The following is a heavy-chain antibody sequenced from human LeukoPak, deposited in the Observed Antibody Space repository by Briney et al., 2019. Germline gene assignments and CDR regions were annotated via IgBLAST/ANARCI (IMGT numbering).Heavy chain of an antibody. J-gene: IGHJ4*02. V-gene: IGHV5-51*01. CDR1: GYSFNTYW. D-gene: IGHD4-23*01. CDR3: ARLTAVVTFDY. Sequence: GESLKISCKGSGYSFNTYWIGWVRQMPGKGLQWMGIIYPGDSDTKYSPSLQGQVTISADKSISTAYLQWRSLKVSDSAMYYCARLTAVVTFDYWGQGTLVTVSS. CDR2: IYPGDSDT.